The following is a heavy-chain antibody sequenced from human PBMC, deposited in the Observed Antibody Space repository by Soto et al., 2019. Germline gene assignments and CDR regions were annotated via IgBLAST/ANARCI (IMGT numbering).Heavy chain of an antibody. V-gene: IGHV3-11*01. Sequence: QVHLVESGGGLVKPGGSLRLSCAASGFTFSDYFMTWIRQAPGKGLEWVSYISGSGRTIYYADSVKGRFTVSKDNGKNSLYLQMNRLRAEDTALYYCATLYCGGDCYFQSGGYLQHWGQGTLVTVSS. D-gene: IGHD2-21*02. CDR1: GFTFSDYF. J-gene: IGHJ1*01. CDR3: ATLYCGGDCYFQSGGYLQH. CDR2: ISGSGRTI.